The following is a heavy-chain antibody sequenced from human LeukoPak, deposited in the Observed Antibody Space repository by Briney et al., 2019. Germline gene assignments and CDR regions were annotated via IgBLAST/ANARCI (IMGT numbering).Heavy chain of an antibody. CDR3: ARESYCSSTSCYHY. D-gene: IGHD2-2*01. J-gene: IGHJ4*02. CDR1: GGSISSYY. CDR2: IYYSGST. V-gene: IGHV4-59*12. Sequence: PSETLSLTCTVSGGSISSYYWSWIRQPPGKGLEWIGYIYYSGSTNYNPSLKSRVTISVDTSKNQFSLKLSSVTAADTAVYYCARESYCSSTSCYHYWGQGTLVTVSS.